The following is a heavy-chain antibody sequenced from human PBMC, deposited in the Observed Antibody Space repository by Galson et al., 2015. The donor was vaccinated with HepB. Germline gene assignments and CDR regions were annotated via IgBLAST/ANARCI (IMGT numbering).Heavy chain of an antibody. V-gene: IGHV4-34*01. Sequence: TLSLTCAVYGGSFSGYYWSWIRQPPGKGLEWIGEINHSGSTNYNPSLKCRVTISVDTSKNQFSLKLSSVTAADTAVYYCAKILGTLGESDWGQGTLVTVSS. J-gene: IGHJ4*02. CDR1: GGSFSGYY. CDR3: AKILGTLGESD. D-gene: IGHD3-16*01. CDR2: INHSGST.